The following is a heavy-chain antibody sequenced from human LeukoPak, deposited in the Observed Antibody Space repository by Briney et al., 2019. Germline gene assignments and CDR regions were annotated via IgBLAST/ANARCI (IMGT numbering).Heavy chain of an antibody. CDR1: GFTFSSYG. CDR3: AGNYGPYYFDY. CDR2: IWYDGSNK. J-gene: IGHJ4*02. Sequence: GGSLRLSCAASGFTFSSYGIHWVRQAPGKGLEWVAVIWYDGSNKYYADSVKGRFTISRDNSKNTLYLQMNSLRAEDTAVYYCAGNYGPYYFDYWGQGTLVTVSS. D-gene: IGHD3-10*01. V-gene: IGHV3-33*01.